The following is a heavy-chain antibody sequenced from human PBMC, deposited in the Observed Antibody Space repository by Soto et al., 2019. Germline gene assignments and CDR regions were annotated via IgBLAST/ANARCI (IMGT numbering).Heavy chain of an antibody. J-gene: IGHJ4*02. CDR3: ARDLGGSPTGYSSGWPIDY. CDR2: IRYDGSNK. CDR1: GFTITNYW. V-gene: IGHV3-33*08. Sequence: GGSLRLSCAASGFTITNYWMHWVRQAPGKGLVWVAVIRYDGSNKNYADSVKGRFTISRDNSKNTLYLQINSLRAEDTAVYYCARDLGGSPTGYSSGWPIDYWGQGTLVTVSS. D-gene: IGHD6-19*01.